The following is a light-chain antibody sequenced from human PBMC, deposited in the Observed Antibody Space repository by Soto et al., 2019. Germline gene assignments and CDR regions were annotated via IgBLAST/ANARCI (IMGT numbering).Light chain of an antibody. CDR3: QDYHSAPPEFT. Sequence: EIVLTQSPGTLSLSPGERATLSCRASQSVSSSYLAWYQQRPGHAPRLLIFGASYRATGIPDRFSGSGSGSDSNLTISRLEPEDYAFYYCQDYHSAPPEFTFGPGTKVDIK. CDR2: GAS. J-gene: IGKJ3*01. CDR1: QSVSSSY. V-gene: IGKV3-20*01.